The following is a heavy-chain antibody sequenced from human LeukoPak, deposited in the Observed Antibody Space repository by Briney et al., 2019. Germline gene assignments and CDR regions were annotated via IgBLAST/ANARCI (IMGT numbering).Heavy chain of an antibody. CDR3: ARLGWWDS. Sequence: SAPLSLTCTVSRASVSNEKFFWGWIRQPPVEGLAWIGSVYYSGISYYTPSLNSRVTIAVDTSKNQFSLKLRSVRPADTVVYYCARLGWWDSWGQGALVTVSS. D-gene: IGHD2-15*01. V-gene: IGHV4-39*01. CDR1: RASVSNEKFF. CDR2: VYYSGIS. J-gene: IGHJ4*02.